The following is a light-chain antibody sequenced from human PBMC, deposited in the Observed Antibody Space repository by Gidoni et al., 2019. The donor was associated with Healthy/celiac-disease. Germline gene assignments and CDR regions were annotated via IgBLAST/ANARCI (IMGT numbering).Light chain of an antibody. CDR3: QQYGSSPRS. CDR1: QSVSSSY. J-gene: IGKJ2*03. CDR2: GAS. Sequence: EIVLTQSPGTLSLSPGERATRPCRASQSVSSSYLAWYQQKPGQAPRLLIYGASSSATGIPDRFSGSGSGTDFTLTISRLEPEDFAVYYCQQYGSSPRSFGQRTKLEIK. V-gene: IGKV3-20*01.